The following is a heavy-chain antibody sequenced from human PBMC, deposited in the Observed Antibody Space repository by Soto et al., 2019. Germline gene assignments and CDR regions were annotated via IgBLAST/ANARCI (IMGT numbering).Heavy chain of an antibody. CDR1: GGTISSWY. Sequence: QVQLQESGPGLVKPSETLSLTCTVSGGTISSWYWSWIRQPPGKGLEWIGYIYYSGSTNCNPSLTIRLTISVDTSKNQLSLKLSSVTAADTAVYYCARRYGSAIDYWGQGTLVTVSS. CDR2: IYYSGST. V-gene: IGHV4-59*08. CDR3: ARRYGSAIDY. D-gene: IGHD1-26*01. J-gene: IGHJ4*02.